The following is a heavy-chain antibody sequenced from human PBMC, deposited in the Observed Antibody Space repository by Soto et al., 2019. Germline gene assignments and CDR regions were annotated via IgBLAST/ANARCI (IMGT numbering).Heavy chain of an antibody. CDR3: AKALNYYGSGSYYNWDY. V-gene: IGHV3-23*01. CDR2: ISGSGGST. CDR1: GFTFSSYA. D-gene: IGHD3-10*01. J-gene: IGHJ4*02. Sequence: PGGSLRLSCAASGFTFSSYAMSWVRQAPGKGLEWVSAISGSGGSTYYADSVKGRFTISRDNSKNTLYLQMNSLRAEDTAVYYCAKALNYYGSGSYYNWDYWGQGTLVTVSS.